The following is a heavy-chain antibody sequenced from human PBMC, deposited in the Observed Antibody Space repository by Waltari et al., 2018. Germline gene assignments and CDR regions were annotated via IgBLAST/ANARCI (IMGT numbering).Heavy chain of an antibody. V-gene: IGHV1-18*01. CDR3: ARGALGRVYYEYYFDS. CDR1: GYIFTVYS. CDR2: ISGYNGNT. Sequence: QVQLVQSGAEVKKPGAAVKVPCKTSGYIFTVYSITWVRQAPGQGLECMGWISGYNGNTKNEQNFQDRVTMTIDTSTTTAYMELRSLRSDDTAVYYCARGALGRVYYEYYFDSWGQGTLVTVSS. D-gene: IGHD3-3*01. J-gene: IGHJ4*02.